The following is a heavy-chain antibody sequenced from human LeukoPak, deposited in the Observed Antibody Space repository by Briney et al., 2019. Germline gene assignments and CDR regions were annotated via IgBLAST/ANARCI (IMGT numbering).Heavy chain of an antibody. V-gene: IGHV3-33*01. D-gene: IGHD2-8*01. Sequence: GGSLRLSCAASGFTFSSYGMHWVRQAPGKGLEWVAVIWYDGSNKYCADSVKGRFTISRDNSKNTLYLQMNSLRAEDTAVYYCARGLNRYCTNGVCYRDKYYFDYWGQGTLVTVSS. J-gene: IGHJ4*02. CDR1: GFTFSSYG. CDR2: IWYDGSNK. CDR3: ARGLNRYCTNGVCYRDKYYFDY.